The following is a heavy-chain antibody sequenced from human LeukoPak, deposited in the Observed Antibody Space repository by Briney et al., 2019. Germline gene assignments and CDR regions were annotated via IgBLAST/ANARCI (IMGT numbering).Heavy chain of an antibody. V-gene: IGHV4-38-2*02. D-gene: IGHD5-18*01. CDR2: IYHSGST. CDR3: ARGGGDTPWYFDY. Sequence: PSETLSLTCTVSGYSISSGYYWGWIRQPPGKGLEWIGSIYHSGSTYYNPSLKSRVTISVDTSKNQFSLKLSSVTAADTAVYYCARGGGDTPWYFDYWGQGTLVTVSP. J-gene: IGHJ4*02. CDR1: GYSISSGYY.